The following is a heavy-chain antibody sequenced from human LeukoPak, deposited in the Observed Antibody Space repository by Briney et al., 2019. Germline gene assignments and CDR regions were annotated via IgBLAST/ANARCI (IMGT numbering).Heavy chain of an antibody. Sequence: GGSLRLSCAASGFTFSSYAMSWVRQAPGKGLEWVSYISSSGSTIYYADSVKGRFTISRDSAKNSLYLQMNSLRAEDTAVYYCARCSGYGMDVWGQGTTVTVSS. D-gene: IGHD3-10*02. CDR2: ISSSGSTI. CDR1: GFTFSSYA. CDR3: ARCSGYGMDV. V-gene: IGHV3-48*04. J-gene: IGHJ6*02.